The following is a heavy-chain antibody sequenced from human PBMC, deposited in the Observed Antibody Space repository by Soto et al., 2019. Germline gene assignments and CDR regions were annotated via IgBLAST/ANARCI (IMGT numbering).Heavy chain of an antibody. CDR3: AREDCSSTSCFLTPENWFDP. D-gene: IGHD2-2*01. J-gene: IGHJ5*02. CDR2: IYHSGST. V-gene: IGHV4-4*02. CDR1: GGSISSSNW. Sequence: KPSETLSLTCAVSGGSISSSNWWSWVRQPPGKGLEWIGEIYHSGSTNYNPSLKSRVTISVDKSKNQFSMKLSSVTAADTAVYYCAREDCSSTSCFLTPENWFDPWGQGTLVTVSS.